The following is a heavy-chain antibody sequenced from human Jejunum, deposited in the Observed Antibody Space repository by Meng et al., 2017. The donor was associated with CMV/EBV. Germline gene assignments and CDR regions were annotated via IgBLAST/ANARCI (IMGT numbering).Heavy chain of an antibody. CDR1: GFTFSNYA. J-gene: IGHJ5*02. CDR3: AKGGSGSYDWFDP. V-gene: IGHV3-33*03. CDR2: IWGDGSEK. Sequence: SGFTFSNYARSWVRQAPGKGLEWVAVIWGDGSEKYYSDSVKGRFTIFRDNPRNTLYLQMNSLRPDDTARYFCAKGGSGSYDWFDPWGQGTRVTVSS. D-gene: IGHD1-26*01.